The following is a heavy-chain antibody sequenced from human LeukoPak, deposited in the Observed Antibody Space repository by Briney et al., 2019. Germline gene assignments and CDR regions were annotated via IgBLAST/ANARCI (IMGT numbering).Heavy chain of an antibody. CDR1: GLTFSSYA. CDR3: ARDRICSSSWDYYFDY. Sequence: GGSLRLSCAASGLTFSSYAMHWVRQAPGKGLEWVAVISYDGSNKYYADSVKGRFTTSRDNSKNTLYLQMNSLRAEDTAVYYCARDRICSSSWDYYFDYWGQGTLVTVSS. J-gene: IGHJ4*02. V-gene: IGHV3-30-3*01. CDR2: ISYDGSNK. D-gene: IGHD6-13*01.